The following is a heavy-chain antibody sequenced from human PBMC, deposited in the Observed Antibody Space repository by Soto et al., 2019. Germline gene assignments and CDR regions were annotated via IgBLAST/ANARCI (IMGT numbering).Heavy chain of an antibody. D-gene: IGHD6-25*01. CDR2: ISYDGSNK. CDR3: AKDSSEYHFDY. Sequence: GGSLRLSCAASGFTFSSYGMHWVRQAPGKGLEWVAVISYDGSNKYYADSVKGRFTISRDNSKNTLYLQMNSLRAEDTAVYYCAKDSSEYHFDYWGQGPLVTVSS. V-gene: IGHV3-30*18. CDR1: GFTFSSYG. J-gene: IGHJ4*02.